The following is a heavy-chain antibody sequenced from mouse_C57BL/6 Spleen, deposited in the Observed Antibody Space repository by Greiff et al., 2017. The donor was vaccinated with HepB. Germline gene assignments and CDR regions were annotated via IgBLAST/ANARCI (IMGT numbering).Heavy chain of an antibody. Sequence: VQLQQPGAELVKPGASVKLSCKASGYTFTSYWMQWVKQRPGQGLEWIGEIDPSDSYTNYNQKFKGKATLTVDTSSSTAYMQLSSLTSEDSAVYYCAGLSWFAYWGQGTLVTVSA. CDR2: IDPSDSYT. J-gene: IGHJ3*01. CDR1: GYTFTSYW. CDR3: AGLSWFAY. V-gene: IGHV1-50*01.